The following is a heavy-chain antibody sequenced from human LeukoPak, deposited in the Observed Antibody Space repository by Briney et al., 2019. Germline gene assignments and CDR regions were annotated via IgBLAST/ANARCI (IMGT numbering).Heavy chain of an antibody. CDR2: VYYTGDT. V-gene: IGHV4-59*08. J-gene: IGHJ5*02. CDR1: GGSISSYY. Sequence: SETLSLTCTVSGGSISSYYWSWIRQPPGKGLEWIGYVYYTGDTNYNPSLKSRATMSTDTSKNQLYLKLSSVTAADTAVYYCARSRFGELSAFADPWGQGALVTVSS. D-gene: IGHD3-10*01. CDR3: ARSRFGELSAFADP.